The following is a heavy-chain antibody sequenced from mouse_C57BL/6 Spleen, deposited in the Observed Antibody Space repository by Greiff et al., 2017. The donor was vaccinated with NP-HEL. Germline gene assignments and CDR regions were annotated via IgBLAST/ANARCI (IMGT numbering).Heavy chain of an antibody. CDR1: GYTFTSYW. J-gene: IGHJ2*01. Sequence: VKLQQPGAELVRPGTSVKLSCKASGYTFTSYWMHWVKQRPGQGLEWIGVIDPSDSYTNYNQKFKGKATLTVDTSSSTAYMQLSSLTSEDSAVYYCARGELGRRGYFDYWGQGTTLTVSS. CDR2: IDPSDSYT. CDR3: ARGELGRRGYFDY. V-gene: IGHV1-59*01. D-gene: IGHD4-1*01.